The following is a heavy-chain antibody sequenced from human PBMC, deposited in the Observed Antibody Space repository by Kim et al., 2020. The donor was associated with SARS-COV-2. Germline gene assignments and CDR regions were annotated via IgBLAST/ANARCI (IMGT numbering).Heavy chain of an antibody. D-gene: IGHD1-1*01. V-gene: IGHV1-69*01. CDR3: ARDDNNSGAFDI. J-gene: IGHJ3*02. Sequence: NYAQKFQGRVTITADESTSTAYMELSSLRSEDTAVYYCARDDNNSGAFDIWGQGTMVTVSS.